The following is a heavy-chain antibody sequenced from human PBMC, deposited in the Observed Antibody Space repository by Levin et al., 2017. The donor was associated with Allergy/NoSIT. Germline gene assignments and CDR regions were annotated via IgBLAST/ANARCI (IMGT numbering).Heavy chain of an antibody. Sequence: ASVKVSCAASGFTFSSYPMNWVRQAPGKGLEWVSYISSSSSTIYYADSVKGRFTISRDNAKNSLYLQMNSLRAEDTAVYYCARDNGDYAGDYWGQGTLVTVSS. CDR3: ARDNGDYAGDY. J-gene: IGHJ4*02. CDR2: ISSSSSTI. D-gene: IGHD4-17*01. V-gene: IGHV3-48*01. CDR1: GFTFSSYP.